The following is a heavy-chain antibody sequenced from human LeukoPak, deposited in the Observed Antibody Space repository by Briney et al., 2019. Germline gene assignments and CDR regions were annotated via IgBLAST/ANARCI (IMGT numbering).Heavy chain of an antibody. D-gene: IGHD3/OR15-3a*01. CDR3: ARQTGSGLFILP. J-gene: IGHJ4*02. Sequence: SETLSLTCTVSGVSISSSNSYWGWIRQPPGKGLEWIGSIYYSGNTYYDASLKSQVSISIDTSKNQFSLRLTSVTAADTAVYYCARQTGSGLFILPGGQGTLVTVSS. V-gene: IGHV4-39*01. CDR2: IYYSGNT. CDR1: GVSISSSNSY.